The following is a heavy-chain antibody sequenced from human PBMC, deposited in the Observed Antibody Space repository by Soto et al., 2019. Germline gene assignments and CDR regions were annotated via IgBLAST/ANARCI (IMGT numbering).Heavy chain of an antibody. CDR2: ISGSGGST. Sequence: GGSLRLSCAASGFTFSSYAMSWVRQAPGKGLEWVSAISGSGGSTYYADSVKGRFTISRDNSKNTLYLQMNSLRAEDTAVYYCAKDLSPEDYDYIWGSYDIWGQGTMVTVSS. J-gene: IGHJ3*02. D-gene: IGHD3-16*01. V-gene: IGHV3-23*01. CDR1: GFTFSSYA. CDR3: AKDLSPEDYDYIWGSYDI.